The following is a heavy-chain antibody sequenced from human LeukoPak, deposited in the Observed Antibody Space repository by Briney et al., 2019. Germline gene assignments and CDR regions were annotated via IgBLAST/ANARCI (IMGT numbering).Heavy chain of an antibody. CDR3: ARSRANAGYSYGS. CDR2: IYYRGNT. V-gene: IGHV4-39*07. Sequence: SETLSLTCTVSGGSISGSSYYWGWIRQPPGKGLEWIGTIYYRGNTYYNPSLKSRVSISVDTSKNQFSLKLSSVTAADTAVYYCARSRANAGYSYGSWGQGTLVTVSS. CDR1: GGSISGSSYY. D-gene: IGHD5-18*01. J-gene: IGHJ4*02.